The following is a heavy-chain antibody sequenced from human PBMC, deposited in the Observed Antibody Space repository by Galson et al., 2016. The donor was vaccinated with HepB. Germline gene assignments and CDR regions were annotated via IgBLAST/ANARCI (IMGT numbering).Heavy chain of an antibody. D-gene: IGHD3-16*02. CDR1: GFTFSYYW. CDR2: IKEDGGEK. Sequence: SLRLSCADSGFTFSYYWMSWVRQGPGKGLEWVGNIKEDGGEKNYVDSVKGRFSISRDNAKNSLYLQMNSLRVEDTAVYYCTRGTGGVFAPSYYFDYWGPGTLVAVSS. CDR3: TRGTGGVFAPSYYFDY. V-gene: IGHV3-7*03. J-gene: IGHJ4*02.